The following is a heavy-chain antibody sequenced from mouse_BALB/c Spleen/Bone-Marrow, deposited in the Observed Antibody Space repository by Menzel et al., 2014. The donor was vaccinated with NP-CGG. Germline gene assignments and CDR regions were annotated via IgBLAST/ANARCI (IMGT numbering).Heavy chain of an antibody. V-gene: IGHV1-82*01. CDR1: GCVFSTSW. J-gene: IGHJ3*01. CDR2: IYPGDGDA. Sequence: VQLQQSGPELVKPGASVKISCKASGCVFSTSWMNWVKQRPGQGLEWIGRIYPGDGDANYNGNFKGKATLTADKSSSTAYMQLNSLTSVDSAVYFCVRGAHPWGQGTLVTVSA. CDR3: VRGAHP.